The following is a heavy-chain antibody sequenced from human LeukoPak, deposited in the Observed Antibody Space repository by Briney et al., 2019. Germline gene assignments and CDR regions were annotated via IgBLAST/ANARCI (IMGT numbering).Heavy chain of an antibody. V-gene: IGHV4-34*01. D-gene: IGHD4-17*01. CDR1: GGSISSYY. CDR2: INHSGST. Sequence: SETLSLTCTVSGGSISSYYWSWIRQPPGKGLEWIGEINHSGSTNYNPSLKSRVTISVDTSKNQFSLKLSSVTAADTAVYYCASGYGDYEYYYGMDVWGQGTTVTVSS. J-gene: IGHJ6*02. CDR3: ASGYGDYEYYYGMDV.